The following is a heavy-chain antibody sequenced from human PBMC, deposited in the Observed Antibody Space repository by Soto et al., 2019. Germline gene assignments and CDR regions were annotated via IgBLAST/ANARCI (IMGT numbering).Heavy chain of an antibody. J-gene: IGHJ4*02. Sequence: GASVKVSCKASGYTFTSYAMHWVRQAPGQRLEWMGWINAGNGNTKYSQKFQGRVTITRDTSASTAYMELSSLRSEDTAVYYCARDHTIFGVVPRYYFDYGGQGPLVTVS. CDR1: GYTFTSYA. D-gene: IGHD3-3*01. V-gene: IGHV1-3*01. CDR2: INAGNGNT. CDR3: ARDHTIFGVVPRYYFDY.